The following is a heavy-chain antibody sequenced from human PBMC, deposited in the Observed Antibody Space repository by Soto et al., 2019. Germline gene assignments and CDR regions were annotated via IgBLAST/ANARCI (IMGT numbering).Heavy chain of an antibody. V-gene: IGHV5-10-1*01. CDR2: IDPSDSYT. J-gene: IGHJ6*02. Sequence: PGESLKISCKGSGYSFTSYWISWVRQMPGKGLEWMGRIDPSDSYTNYSPSFQGHVTISADKSISTAYLQWSSLKASDTAMYYCARRAIYCSGGSCHNYHYYGMDVWGQGTTVTVSS. CDR1: GYSFTSYW. D-gene: IGHD2-15*01. CDR3: ARRAIYCSGGSCHNYHYYGMDV.